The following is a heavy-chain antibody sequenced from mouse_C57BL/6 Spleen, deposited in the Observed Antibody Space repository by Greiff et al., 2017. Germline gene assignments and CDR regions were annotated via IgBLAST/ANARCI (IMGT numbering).Heavy chain of an antibody. Sequence: EVQRVESGGGLVKPGGSLKLSCAASGFTFSSYAMSWVRQTPEKRLEWVATISDGGSYTYYPDNVKGRFTISRDNAKNNLYLQMSPLKSEDTAMYYCARAYGNYGGDFDYWGQGTTLTVSS. CDR1: GFTFSSYA. D-gene: IGHD2-1*01. CDR2: ISDGGSYT. V-gene: IGHV5-4*01. CDR3: ARAYGNYGGDFDY. J-gene: IGHJ2*01.